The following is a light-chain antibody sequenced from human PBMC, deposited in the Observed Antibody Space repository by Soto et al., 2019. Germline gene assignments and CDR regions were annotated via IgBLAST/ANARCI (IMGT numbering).Light chain of an antibody. V-gene: IGLV2-14*03. CDR1: SSDVGAYDY. CDR3: SSFTTSTSYV. Sequence: QSALTQPASVSGSPGQSITISCTGTSSDVGAYDYVSWYQQHPGEVPKLMIFDVSDRPSGVSNRFSGSKSGNTASLTISGLQAEDEADYYCSSFTTSTSYVFATGTKLTVL. CDR2: DVS. J-gene: IGLJ1*01.